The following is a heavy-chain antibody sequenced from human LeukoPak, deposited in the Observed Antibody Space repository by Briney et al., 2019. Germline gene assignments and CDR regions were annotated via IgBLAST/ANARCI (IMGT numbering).Heavy chain of an antibody. V-gene: IGHV4-4*07. CDR2: IYTSGST. Sequence: SETLSLTCTVSGGSISSYYWSWIRQPAGKGLEWIGRIYTSGSTNYNPSLKSRVTMSVDTSKNQFSLKLSSVTAADTAVYYCARGTYYYGSGSYRAPHYYYGMDVWGQGATVTVSS. CDR3: ARGTYYYGSGSYRAPHYYYGMDV. D-gene: IGHD3-10*01. CDR1: GGSISSYY. J-gene: IGHJ6*02.